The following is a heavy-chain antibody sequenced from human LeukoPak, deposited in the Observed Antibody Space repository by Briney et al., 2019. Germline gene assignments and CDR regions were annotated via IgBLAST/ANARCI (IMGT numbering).Heavy chain of an antibody. CDR3: ASPETGGFFDY. Sequence: GGSLRLSCVASGFTFSSHWVHWVRRAPGQGVVWVSRINGDGSSTNYADSVKGRFTISRDNAKNTLYLQMNSLTIEDTAVYYCASPETGGFFDYWGQGTLVTVAS. CDR1: GFTFSSHW. J-gene: IGHJ4*02. D-gene: IGHD7-27*01. V-gene: IGHV3-74*01. CDR2: INGDGSST.